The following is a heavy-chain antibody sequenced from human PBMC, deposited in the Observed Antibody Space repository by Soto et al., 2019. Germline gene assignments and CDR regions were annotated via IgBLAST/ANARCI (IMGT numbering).Heavy chain of an antibody. J-gene: IGHJ6*02. CDR3: AKAYSSSDGMDV. Sequence: GWSLRLSCAASVFTFISYGMHWVRQAPGKGLEWVAVISYDGSNKYYADSVKGRFTISRDNSKNTLYLQMNSLRAEDTAVYYCAKAYSSSDGMDVWGQGTTVTVSS. CDR2: ISYDGSNK. D-gene: IGHD6-6*01. V-gene: IGHV3-30*18. CDR1: VFTFISYG.